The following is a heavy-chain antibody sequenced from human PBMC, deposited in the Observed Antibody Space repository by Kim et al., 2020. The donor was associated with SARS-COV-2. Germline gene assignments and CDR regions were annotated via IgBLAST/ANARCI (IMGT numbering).Heavy chain of an antibody. J-gene: IGHJ5*02. CDR3: ARGVGELPSWYWFDP. V-gene: IGHV1-8*01. D-gene: IGHD1-26*01. Sequence: QKFQGRVTMTRNTSISTAYMELSSLRSEDTAVYYCARGVGELPSWYWFDPWGQGTLVTVSS.